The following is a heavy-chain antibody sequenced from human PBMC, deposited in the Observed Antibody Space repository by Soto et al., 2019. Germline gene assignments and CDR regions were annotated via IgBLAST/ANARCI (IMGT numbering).Heavy chain of an antibody. D-gene: IGHD1-26*01. CDR1: GITFSSYA. CDR2: VSGDTGST. CDR3: AKDGSGSYQPTFFDY. Sequence: EVQLVESGGGLVQPGGSLRLSCAVSGITFSSYAMSWVRQAPGKGLEWVSGVSGDTGSTFYADSVKGRCIVSRDNSKNTLYLNMNSLRADDTAVYHCAKDGSGSYQPTFFDYWGQGTLVTVSS. J-gene: IGHJ4*02. V-gene: IGHV3-23*04.